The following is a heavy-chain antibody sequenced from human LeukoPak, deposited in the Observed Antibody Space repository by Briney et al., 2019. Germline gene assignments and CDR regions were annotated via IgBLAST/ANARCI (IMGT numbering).Heavy chain of an antibody. CDR2: INHSGST. D-gene: IGHD3-10*01. Sequence: PSETLSLTCAVYGGSFSGYYWSWIRQPPGKGLEWIGEINHSGSTNYNPSLKSRVTISVDTSKNQFSLKLSSVTAADTAVYYCARSSHGGWFDPWGQGTLVTVSS. V-gene: IGHV4-34*01. J-gene: IGHJ5*02. CDR1: GGSFSGYY. CDR3: ARSSHGGWFDP.